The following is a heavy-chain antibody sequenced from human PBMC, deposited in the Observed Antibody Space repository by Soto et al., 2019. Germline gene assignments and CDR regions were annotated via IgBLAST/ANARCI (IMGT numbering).Heavy chain of an antibody. CDR3: ARLIGYCSSTSCYTSHYYYYGMDV. CDR2: IYPGDSDT. CDR1: GYSFTSYW. D-gene: IGHD2-2*02. Sequence: GESLKISCKGSGYSFTSYWIGWVRQMPGKGLEWMGIIYPGDSDTRYSPSFQGQVTISADKSISTAYLQWSSLKASDTAMYYCARLIGYCSSTSCYTSHYYYYGMDVWGQGTTVTVSS. J-gene: IGHJ6*02. V-gene: IGHV5-51*01.